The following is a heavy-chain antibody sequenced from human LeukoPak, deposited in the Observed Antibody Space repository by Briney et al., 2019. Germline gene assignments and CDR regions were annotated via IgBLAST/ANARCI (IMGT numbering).Heavy chain of an antibody. CDR2: ISGSDGST. D-gene: IGHD6-19*01. V-gene: IGHV3-23*01. Sequence: GGSLRLSCATFGFIFNYYAMSWVRQAPGKGLEWVSGISGSDGSTYYADSVKGRFSISRDNSKKTLFLQMNSLRAEDTAVYYCAKSGYSSGWFRAFDIWGQGTLVTVSS. CDR1: GFIFNYYA. CDR3: AKSGYSSGWFRAFDI. J-gene: IGHJ3*02.